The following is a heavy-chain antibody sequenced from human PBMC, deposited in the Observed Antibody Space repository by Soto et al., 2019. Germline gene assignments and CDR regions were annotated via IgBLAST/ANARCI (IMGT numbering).Heavy chain of an antibody. D-gene: IGHD3-3*01. CDR3: ARGDRITIFGVVINAAY. J-gene: IGHJ4*02. V-gene: IGHV1-46*01. Sequence: ASVKVSCKASGYTFTSYYMHWVRQAPGQGLEWMGIINPSGGSTSYAQKFQGRVTMTRDTSTSTVYMELSSLRSEDTAVYYCARGDRITIFGVVINAAYWGQGTLVTVSS. CDR2: INPSGGST. CDR1: GYTFTSYY.